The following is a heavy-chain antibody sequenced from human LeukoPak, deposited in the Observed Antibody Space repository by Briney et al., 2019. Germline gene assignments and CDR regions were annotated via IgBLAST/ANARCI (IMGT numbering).Heavy chain of an antibody. CDR2: AKQDGSET. CDR3: ARDLPSSGYWYRDAFDI. Sequence: GGSLRLSCVASGFSFSNYWMSWVRQAPGKGLEWVGHAKQDGSETYYVDSVKGRFTVSRDNAKNSLFLQMNSLRVEDTAMYYCARDLPSSGYWYRDAFDIWGRGTMVTVSS. V-gene: IGHV3-7*01. D-gene: IGHD3-22*01. J-gene: IGHJ3*02. CDR1: GFSFSNYW.